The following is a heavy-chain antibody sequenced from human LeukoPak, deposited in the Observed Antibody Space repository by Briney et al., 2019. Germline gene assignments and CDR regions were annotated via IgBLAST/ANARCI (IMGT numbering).Heavy chain of an antibody. CDR3: ARGGPGYGGNRHLRY. CDR2: INHSGST. D-gene: IGHD4-23*01. Sequence: SETLSLTCAVYGGSFSGYYWSWIRQPPGKGLEWIGEINHSGSTNYNPSLKSRVTISVDTSKNQFSLKLSSVTAADTAVYYCARGGPGYGGNRHLRYWGQGTLVTVSS. V-gene: IGHV4-34*01. CDR1: GGSFSGYY. J-gene: IGHJ4*02.